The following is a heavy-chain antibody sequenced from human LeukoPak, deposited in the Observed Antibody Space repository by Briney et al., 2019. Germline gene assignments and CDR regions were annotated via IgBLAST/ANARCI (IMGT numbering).Heavy chain of an antibody. J-gene: IGHJ4*02. D-gene: IGHD6-19*01. CDR2: INPNSGGT. CDR1: GYTFTGYY. Sequence: ASVKVSCKASGYTFTGYYMQWVRQAPGQGLEWMGWINPNSGGTNYAQKFQGRVTMTRDTSISTDYMELSRLRSDDTAVYYCARDPQWLVRDGPYFDYWGQGTLVTVSS. CDR3: ARDPQWLVRDGPYFDY. V-gene: IGHV1-2*02.